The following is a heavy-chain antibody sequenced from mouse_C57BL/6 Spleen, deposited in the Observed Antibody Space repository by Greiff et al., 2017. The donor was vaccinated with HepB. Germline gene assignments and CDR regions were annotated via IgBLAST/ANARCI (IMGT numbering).Heavy chain of an antibody. D-gene: IGHD2-1*01. V-gene: IGHV1-69*01. CDR3: ARGPRNYVGAMDY. CDR1: GYTFTSYW. Sequence: VQLQQSGAELVMPGASVKLSCKASGYTFTSYWMHWVKQRPGQGLEWIGEIDPSDSYTKYNQKFKGKSTLTVDKSSSTAYMQLSSLTSEDSAVYYCARGPRNYVGAMDYWGQGTSVTVSS. J-gene: IGHJ4*01. CDR2: IDPSDSYT.